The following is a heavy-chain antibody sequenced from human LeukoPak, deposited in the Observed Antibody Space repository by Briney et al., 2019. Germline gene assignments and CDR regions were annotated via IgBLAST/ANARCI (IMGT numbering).Heavy chain of an antibody. CDR3: AKDLLHTSSPGVDPSFDY. J-gene: IGHJ4*02. CDR2: ISGSGGST. D-gene: IGHD2/OR15-2a*01. V-gene: IGHV3-23*01. Sequence: PGGSLRLSCAASGFTFSSYAMSWVRQALGKGLEWVSAISGSGGSTYYADSVKGRFTISRDNSKNTLYLQMNSLRAEDTAVYYCAKDLLHTSSPGVDPSFDYWGQGTLVTVSS. CDR1: GFTFSSYA.